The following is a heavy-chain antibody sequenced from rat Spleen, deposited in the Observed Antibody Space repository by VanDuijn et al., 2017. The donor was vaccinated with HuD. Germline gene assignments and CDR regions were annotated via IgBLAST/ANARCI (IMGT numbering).Heavy chain of an antibody. CDR2: ISYDGSST. D-gene: IGHD1-4*01. Sequence: EVQLVESDGGLVQPGRSLKLSCAASGFTFSDYYMAWVRQAPTKGLEWVATISYDGSSTYYPDSVKGRFTISRDNAKSTLYLQMNSLRSEETATYYCTRDGNYPGSLDYWGQGVMVTVSS. CDR1: GFTFSDYY. J-gene: IGHJ2*01. CDR3: TRDGNYPGSLDY. V-gene: IGHV5-29*01.